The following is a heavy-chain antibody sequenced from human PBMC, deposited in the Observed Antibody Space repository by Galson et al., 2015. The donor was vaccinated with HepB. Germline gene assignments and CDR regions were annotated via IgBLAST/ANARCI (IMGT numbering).Heavy chain of an antibody. J-gene: IGHJ6*02. V-gene: IGHV3-48*04. CDR2: ISSSSSTI. D-gene: IGHD2-15*01. CDR3: VVAAQERYSYYGMDV. CDR1: GFTFSSYS. Sequence: SLRLSCAASGFTFSSYSMNWVRQAPGKGLEWVSYISSSSSTIYYADSVKGRFTISRDNAKNSLYLQMNSLRAEDTAVYYCVVAAQERYSYYGMDVWGQGTTVTVSS.